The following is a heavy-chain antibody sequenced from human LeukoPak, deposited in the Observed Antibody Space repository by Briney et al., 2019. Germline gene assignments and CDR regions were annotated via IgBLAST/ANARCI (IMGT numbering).Heavy chain of an antibody. CDR3: ARTSSEAVAGLDY. V-gene: IGHV3-30-3*01. CDR1: GFTFSSYA. Sequence: WESLRLSCASAGFTFSSYAISWVCQAPGQGLEWVAVISYDGSNKYYADSVKGRFTISRDNSKNTLYLQMNSLRAEDTDVYYCARTSSEAVAGLDYWGQGTLVTVSS. CDR2: ISYDGSNK. D-gene: IGHD6-19*01. J-gene: IGHJ4*02.